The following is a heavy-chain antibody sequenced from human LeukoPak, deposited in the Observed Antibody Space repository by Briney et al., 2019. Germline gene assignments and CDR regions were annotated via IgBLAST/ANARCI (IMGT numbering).Heavy chain of an antibody. CDR3: ARGGDYYDSSGYYHFDY. CDR1: GGSFSGYY. D-gene: IGHD3-22*01. Sequence: SETLSLTCAVYGGSFSGYYWSWIRQPPGKGLEWIGEINHSGSTNYNPSLKSRVTISVDASKNQFSLKLSSVTAADTAVYYCARGGDYYDSSGYYHFDYWGQGTLVTVSS. CDR2: INHSGST. J-gene: IGHJ4*02. V-gene: IGHV4-34*01.